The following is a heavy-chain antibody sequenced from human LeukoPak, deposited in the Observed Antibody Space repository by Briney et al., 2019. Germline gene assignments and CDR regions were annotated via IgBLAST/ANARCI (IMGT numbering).Heavy chain of an antibody. CDR2: INHSGST. D-gene: IGHD2-2*01. J-gene: IGHJ5*02. V-gene: IGHV4-34*01. Sequence: SETLSLTCAVYGGSFSGYYWSWIRQPPGKGLEWIGEINHSGSTNYNPSLKSRVTISVDTSKNQFSLKLSSVTAADTAVYYCARHRKTYCSSTSCFGPNWFDPWGQGTLVTVSS. CDR1: GGSFSGYY. CDR3: ARHRKTYCSSTSCFGPNWFDP.